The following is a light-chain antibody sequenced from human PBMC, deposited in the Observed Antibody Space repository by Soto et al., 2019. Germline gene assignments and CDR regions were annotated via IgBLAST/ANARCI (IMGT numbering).Light chain of an antibody. V-gene: IGKV1-39*01. Sequence: DIQMTQSPSSLSASVGDTVTITCRASQSIGKYLNWYRQTPGKAPKLLIYVASSLHSGVPARFSGSGSGTDFTLTISSLQPEDFASYFCQQRYSTPWTFGLGTKVEVK. J-gene: IGKJ1*01. CDR2: VAS. CDR1: QSIGKY. CDR3: QQRYSTPWT.